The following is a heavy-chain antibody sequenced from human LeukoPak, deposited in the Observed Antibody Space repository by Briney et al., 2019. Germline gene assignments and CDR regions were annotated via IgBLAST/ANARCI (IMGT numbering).Heavy chain of an antibody. Sequence: ASVRVSCKASGYSFSIFYIHWVRQAPGQGLEWMGWINPKSGGTNYAQKFQGRVAMTRDTSIDTASMELTSLASDDTAIYYRAREGKGEHNSGRSHGFYIWGQGTVVTVFS. D-gene: IGHD3-10*01. CDR3: AREGKGEHNSGRSHGFYI. V-gene: IGHV1-2*02. CDR1: GYSFSIFY. CDR2: INPKSGGT. J-gene: IGHJ3*02.